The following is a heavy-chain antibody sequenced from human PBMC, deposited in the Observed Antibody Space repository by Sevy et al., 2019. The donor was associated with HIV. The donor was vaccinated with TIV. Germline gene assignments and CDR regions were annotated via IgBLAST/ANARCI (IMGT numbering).Heavy chain of an antibody. Sequence: ASVKVSCKASGYTFTSYGISWVRQAPGQGLEWMGWISAYNGNTNYAQKLQGRVTMTTDTSTSTAYMERRSLRSDDTAVYYCARDGSGSYYGSSVQHWGQGTLVTVSS. CDR1: GYTFTSYG. V-gene: IGHV1-18*01. J-gene: IGHJ1*01. CDR2: ISAYNGNT. CDR3: ARDGSGSYYGSSVQH. D-gene: IGHD1-26*01.